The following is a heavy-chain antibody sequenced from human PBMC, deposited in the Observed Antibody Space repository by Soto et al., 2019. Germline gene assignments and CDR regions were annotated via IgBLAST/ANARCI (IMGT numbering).Heavy chain of an antibody. Sequence: QVQLVESGGGVVQPGRSLRLSCAASGFTFSSYGMHWVRQAPGKGLEWVAVIWYDGSNKYYADSVKGRFTISRDNSKNTLYLQMNSLRAEDTAVYYCARESIVVVPAAKVRWFDPWGQGTLVTVSS. CDR1: GFTFSSYG. D-gene: IGHD2-2*01. V-gene: IGHV3-33*01. J-gene: IGHJ5*02. CDR2: IWYDGSNK. CDR3: ARESIVVVPAAKVRWFDP.